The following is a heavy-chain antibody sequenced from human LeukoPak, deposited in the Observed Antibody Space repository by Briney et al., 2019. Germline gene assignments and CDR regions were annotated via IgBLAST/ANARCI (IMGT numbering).Heavy chain of an antibody. CDR2: ISGSSSTI. V-gene: IGHV3-48*01. D-gene: IGHD2-15*01. CDR1: GFTFSSYS. Sequence: GGSLRLSCAASGFTFSSYSMDWVRQAPGKGLEWVSYISGSSSTIYYADTVKGLFTISRDNAKNSLYLQMNSLRAEDTAVYYCASRYCSGASCSFDYWGQGTLVTVSS. CDR3: ASRYCSGASCSFDY. J-gene: IGHJ4*02.